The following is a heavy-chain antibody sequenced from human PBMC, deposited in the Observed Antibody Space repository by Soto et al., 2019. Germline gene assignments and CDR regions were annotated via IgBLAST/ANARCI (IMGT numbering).Heavy chain of an antibody. Sequence: QVQLVQSGAEVKKPGASVKVSCKASGYTFTSYGISWVRQAPGQGLEWMGWISAYNGNTNYAQKLQGRXXMXTXXSTSTAYMELRSLRSDDTAVYYWARAYSSSSGQDYWGQGTLVTVSS. CDR2: ISAYNGNT. V-gene: IGHV1-18*01. D-gene: IGHD6-6*01. J-gene: IGHJ4*02. CDR1: GYTFTSYG. CDR3: ARAYSSSSGQDY.